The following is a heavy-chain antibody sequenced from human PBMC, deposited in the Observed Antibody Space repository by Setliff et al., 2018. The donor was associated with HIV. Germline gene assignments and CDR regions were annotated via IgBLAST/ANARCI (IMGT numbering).Heavy chain of an antibody. J-gene: IGHJ4*02. CDR1: GYTFTGNY. Sequence: AASVKVSCKASGYTFTGNYIHWVRQAPGQGLEWMAWINSASGGTNYAQNFQGRVTFTSDTSVSTAYMDLTTLSSADTAIYYCAKADVLLCDFWGQGTLVTVSS. V-gene: IGHV1-2*02. CDR2: INSASGGT. CDR3: AKADVLLCDF. D-gene: IGHD3-16*01.